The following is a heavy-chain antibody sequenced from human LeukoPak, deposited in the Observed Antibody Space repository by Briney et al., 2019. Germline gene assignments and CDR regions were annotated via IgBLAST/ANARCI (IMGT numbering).Heavy chain of an antibody. Sequence: ASVKVSCKVSGYTLTELSMHWVRQAPGKGLEWMGGFDPEDGETIYAQKFQGRVTMTEDTSTDTAYMELSSLRSEDTAVYYCATVVVWDQLLGDAFDIWGQGTMVTVSS. V-gene: IGHV1-24*01. CDR2: FDPEDGET. CDR3: ATVVVWDQLLGDAFDI. D-gene: IGHD2-2*01. CDR1: GYTLTELS. J-gene: IGHJ3*02.